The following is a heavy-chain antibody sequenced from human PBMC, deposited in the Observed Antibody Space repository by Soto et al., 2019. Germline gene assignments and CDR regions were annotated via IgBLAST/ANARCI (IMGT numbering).Heavy chain of an antibody. J-gene: IGHJ3*01. CDR3: ARYRTTVPVAFDV. CDR2: MNPSGRNT. D-gene: IGHD4-4*01. Sequence: QVQLVQSGAEVKKPGASAQVSCKASGLAFPIDDIIWVRQTIGQGLEFMGWMNPSGRNTGYAQKFQGRATFTWNTPTSTAYMDLSGLRSEDTAVYYCARYRTTVPVAFDVWGQGTMVTVSS. V-gene: IGHV1-8*01. CDR1: GLAFPIDD.